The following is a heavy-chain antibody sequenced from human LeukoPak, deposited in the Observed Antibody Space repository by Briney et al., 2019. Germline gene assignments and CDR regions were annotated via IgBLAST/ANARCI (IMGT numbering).Heavy chain of an antibody. CDR3: AREYYYYYYMDV. Sequence: SETLSLTCAVYGGSFNDYYWNWIRQPPGKGLEWIGEINLRGSTTYNPSLKSRVTISLDESKNQFSLKLSSVTAADTAVYYCAREYYYYYYMDVWGKGTTVTISS. CDR2: INLRGST. V-gene: IGHV4-34*01. CDR1: GGSFNDYY. J-gene: IGHJ6*03.